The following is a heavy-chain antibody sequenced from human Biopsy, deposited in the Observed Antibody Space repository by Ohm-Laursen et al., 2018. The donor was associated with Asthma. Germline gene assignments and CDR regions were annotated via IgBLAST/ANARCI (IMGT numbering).Heavy chain of an antibody. CDR3: ARGVDRVTGLLDHFDS. Sequence: GTLSLTCTVSGGSVNNFYWSWIRQPPGKGLESIGHVYYSGSTNYNPSLKSRVTISIDASKNQFSLKLTSVTAADTAVYYCARGVDRVTGLLDHFDSWGQGTLVTVSS. D-gene: IGHD2-21*02. CDR2: VYYSGST. CDR1: GGSVNNFY. J-gene: IGHJ4*02. V-gene: IGHV4-59*02.